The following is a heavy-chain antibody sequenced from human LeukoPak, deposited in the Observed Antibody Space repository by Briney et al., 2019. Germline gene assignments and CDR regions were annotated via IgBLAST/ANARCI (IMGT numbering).Heavy chain of an antibody. D-gene: IGHD3-10*01. CDR3: ARGRTTYYGSGSYSFPRGMDV. Sequence: SETLSLTCAVYGGSFSGYYWSWIRQPPGKGLVWIGEINHSGSTNYNPSLKSRVTISVDTSKNQFSLKLSSVTAADTAVYYCARGRTTYYGSGSYSFPRGMDVWGQGTTVTVSS. V-gene: IGHV4-34*01. CDR2: INHSGST. J-gene: IGHJ6*02. CDR1: GGSFSGYY.